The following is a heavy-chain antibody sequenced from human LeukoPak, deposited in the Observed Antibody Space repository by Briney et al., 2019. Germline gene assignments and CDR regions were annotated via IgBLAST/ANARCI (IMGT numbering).Heavy chain of an antibody. V-gene: IGHV3-23*01. CDR3: ARDTGLRNTVFGHRGVYFDY. J-gene: IGHJ4*02. CDR1: GFTIGGFA. D-gene: IGHD3-3*01. Sequence: GGSLRLSCAASGFTIGGFAMTWVRQAPGKGLEWVSSIGSDYKTHYSESVKGRFAISRDNSQSTVFLQMNSLRAEDTAVYYCARDTGLRNTVFGHRGVYFDYWGQGTLVTVSS. CDR2: IGSDYKT.